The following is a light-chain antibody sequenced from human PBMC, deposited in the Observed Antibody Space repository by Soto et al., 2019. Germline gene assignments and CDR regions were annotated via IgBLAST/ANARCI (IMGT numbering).Light chain of an antibody. J-gene: IGKJ1*01. CDR1: QSIGTY. V-gene: IGKV3-20*01. Sequence: EIWVPQPPIPLSFPPRGADPLSLRASQSIGTYLAWYQQKPGQAPRLLIYDASNRATGIPARFSGSGSGTDFTLTISRLEPEDFAVYYCQQYGSSGTFGQGTKVDIK. CDR3: QQYGSSGT. CDR2: DAS.